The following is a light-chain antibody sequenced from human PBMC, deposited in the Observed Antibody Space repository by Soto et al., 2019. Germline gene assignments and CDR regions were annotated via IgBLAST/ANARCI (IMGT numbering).Light chain of an antibody. CDR2: EVK. Sequence: QSALTQPASVSGAPGQTITVSCTGTNTNVGGYNYVSWYQHRPGKAPKLMIYEVKNRLSGVSNRFSGSKSGNTASLTISGLQAEDEAYYYCSYCTPSGARVFGSGTKLTVL. J-gene: IGLJ3*02. CDR3: SYCTPSGARV. V-gene: IGLV2-14*01. CDR1: NTNVGGYNY.